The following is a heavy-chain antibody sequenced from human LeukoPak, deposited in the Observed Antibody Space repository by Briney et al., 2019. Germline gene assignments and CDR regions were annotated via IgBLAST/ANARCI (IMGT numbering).Heavy chain of an antibody. CDR2: ISVTANT. CDR1: GGSFSNYY. V-gene: IGHV4-4*07. J-gene: IGHJ4*02. CDR3: SSDRDNVLDY. D-gene: IGHD3-10*02. Sequence: SGTLSLTCAVPGGSFSNYYWSWIRQPPEKALLCIGRISVTANTNKHPSINSRVTMSVDTSNNRFSLKMSSVTAADPAVYWCSSDRDNVLDYWGQGILVTVSS.